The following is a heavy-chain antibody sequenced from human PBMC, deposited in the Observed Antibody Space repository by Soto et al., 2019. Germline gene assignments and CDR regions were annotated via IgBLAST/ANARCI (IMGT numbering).Heavy chain of an antibody. Sequence: LGESLKISCKGSGYSFTSYWIGWVRQMPGKGLEWMGIIYPGDSDPRYSPSFQGQVTISADKSISTAYLQWSSLKASDTAMYYCARKYCSGGSCYSMSYRENFDDWGQGTLVTVSS. D-gene: IGHD2-15*01. CDR1: GYSFTSYW. CDR2: IYPGDSDP. J-gene: IGHJ4*02. CDR3: ARKYCSGGSCYSMSYRENFDD. V-gene: IGHV5-51*01.